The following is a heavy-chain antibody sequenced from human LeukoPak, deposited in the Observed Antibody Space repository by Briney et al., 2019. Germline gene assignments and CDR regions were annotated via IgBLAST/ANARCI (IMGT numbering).Heavy chain of an antibody. V-gene: IGHV4-4*07. J-gene: IGHJ4*02. CDR3: ARRDISSGWSFDY. CDR2: IHTSGST. D-gene: IGHD6-19*01. CDR1: GGSISNYH. Sequence: PSETLSLTCTVSGGSISNYHWSWIRQPAGKGLEWIGQIHTSGSTNYNPLLKSRVTMSIDTTEDQVSLTIRSVTAADTAFYYCARRDISSGWSFDYWGQGTLVTVSS.